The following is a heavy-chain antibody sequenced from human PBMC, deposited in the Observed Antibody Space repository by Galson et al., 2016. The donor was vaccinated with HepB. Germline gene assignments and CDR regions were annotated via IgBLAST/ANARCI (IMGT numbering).Heavy chain of an antibody. CDR3: ARGKDEYNSGWNVNDY. J-gene: IGHJ4*02. Sequence: SLRLSCAASGFTFRSFSMQWVRQAPGKGLEWVAIISYDGSHKYYADSVKGPFAISRDNSKNTLYLQLSSLRAEDTAVYYCARGKDEYNSGWNVNDYWGQGILVTVSS. D-gene: IGHD5-12*01. CDR1: GFTFRSFS. CDR2: ISYDGSHK. V-gene: IGHV3-30*09.